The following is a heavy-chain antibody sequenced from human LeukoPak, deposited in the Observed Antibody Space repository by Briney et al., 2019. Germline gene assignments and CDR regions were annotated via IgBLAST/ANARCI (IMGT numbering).Heavy chain of an antibody. CDR1: GYTFTSYD. CDR3: ARDQGFMVRGVDDAFDI. V-gene: IGHV1-8*03. CDR2: MNPNSGNT. D-gene: IGHD3-10*01. Sequence: ASVKVSCKASGYTFTSYDINWVRQATGQGLEWMGWMNPNSGNTGYAQKFQGRVTITADKSTSTAYMELSSLRSEDTAVYYCARDQGFMVRGVDDAFDIWGQGTMVTVSS. J-gene: IGHJ3*02.